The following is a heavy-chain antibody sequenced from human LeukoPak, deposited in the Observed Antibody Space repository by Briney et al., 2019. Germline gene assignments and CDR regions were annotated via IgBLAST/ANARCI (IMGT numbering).Heavy chain of an antibody. J-gene: IGHJ5*02. D-gene: IGHD2-2*01. CDR3: ATEYCSSTSCYSDTAMAFDP. CDR1: GYTLTELS. CDR2: FDPEDGET. Sequence: GASVKVSCKVSGYTLTELSMHWVRHAPGKGLEWMGGFDPEDGETIYAHKFQGRITMTEDTSTDTAYMELSSLRSEDTAVYYCATEYCSSTSCYSDTAMAFDPWRQATLLTDSS. V-gene: IGHV1-24*01.